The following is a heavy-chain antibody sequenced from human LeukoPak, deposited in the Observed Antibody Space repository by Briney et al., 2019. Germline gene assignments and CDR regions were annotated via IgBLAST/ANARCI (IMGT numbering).Heavy chain of an antibody. J-gene: IGHJ4*02. CDR3: ARVPYDSSGFLFDY. D-gene: IGHD3-22*01. Sequence: GGSLRLSCAASGFTFSSYSMNWVRQAPGKGLEWVSYISSSSSTINYADSVKGRFTISRDNAKNSLYLQMNSLRAEDTAVYYCARVPYDSSGFLFDYWGQGTLVTVSS. V-gene: IGHV3-48*01. CDR1: GFTFSSYS. CDR2: ISSSSSTI.